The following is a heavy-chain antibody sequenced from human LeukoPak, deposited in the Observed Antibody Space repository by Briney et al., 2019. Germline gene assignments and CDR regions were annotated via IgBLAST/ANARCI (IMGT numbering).Heavy chain of an antibody. Sequence: SETLSLTCGVSGGSFSGYYWSWVRQSPGKGLEWIGEINHTGTTNSNPSLSGRVTISVDTSKNQFSLNLRSVTAADTAVYYCARDRDGYNGDAFDIWGQGTMVTVSS. CDR1: GGSFSGYY. CDR2: INHTGTT. V-gene: IGHV4-34*01. J-gene: IGHJ3*02. CDR3: ARDRDGYNGDAFDI. D-gene: IGHD5-24*01.